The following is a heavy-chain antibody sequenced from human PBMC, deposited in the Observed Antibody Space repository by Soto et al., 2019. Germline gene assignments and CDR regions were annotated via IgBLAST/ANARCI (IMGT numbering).Heavy chain of an antibody. CDR2: MFHSGTK. J-gene: IGHJ5*02. Sequence: QVQLRESGPRLVKPSETLSLTCSVSGGSVRSGGYYWGWIRQTPGKGLEWIASMFHSGTKYYKPSLKRRVTISVDTPRKELSLKLSSSTAADTAVYYCARRGERAVATNWFDTWGQGILVIVSS. CDR1: GGSVRSGGYY. CDR3: ARRGERAVATNWFDT. V-gene: IGHV4-39*01. D-gene: IGHD2-15*01.